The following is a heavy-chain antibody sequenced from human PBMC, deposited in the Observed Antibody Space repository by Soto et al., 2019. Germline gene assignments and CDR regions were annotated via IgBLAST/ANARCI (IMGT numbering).Heavy chain of an antibody. D-gene: IGHD1-26*01. CDR1: AFTFSSYG. CDR3: AKDSGSGKTLDY. J-gene: IGHJ4*02. Sequence: PGGSLRLSCAASAFTFSSYGMHWVRQAPGKGLEWVAVISYDGSNKYYADSVKGRFTISRDNSKNTLYVQMNSLRGEDTAAYYCAKDSGSGKTLDYWGQGTLVTVSS. V-gene: IGHV3-30*18. CDR2: ISYDGSNK.